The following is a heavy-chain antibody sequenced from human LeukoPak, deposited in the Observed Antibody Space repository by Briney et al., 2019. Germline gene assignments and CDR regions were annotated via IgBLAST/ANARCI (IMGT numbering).Heavy chain of an antibody. Sequence: QAGGSLRLSCAASGFTFSSYAMSWVRQAPGKGLEWVSAISSSGGSTYYADSVKGRFTISRDNSKNTLYLQMNSLRAEDTAVYYCAKAENSGGYSAFDYWGQGTLVTVSS. D-gene: IGHD1-26*01. CDR1: GFTFSSYA. V-gene: IGHV3-23*01. CDR2: ISSSGGST. J-gene: IGHJ4*02. CDR3: AKAENSGGYSAFDY.